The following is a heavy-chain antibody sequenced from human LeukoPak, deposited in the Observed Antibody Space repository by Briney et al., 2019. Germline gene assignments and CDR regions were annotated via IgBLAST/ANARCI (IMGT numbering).Heavy chain of an antibody. Sequence: ASVKVSCKVSGYTLTELSMHWVGQAPGKGLEWMGGSDPEDGETIYAQKFQGRVTMTEDTSTDTAYMELSSLRSEDTAVYYCARALLPGIATTGRQAYEGRNYYGMDVWGQGTTVTVSS. D-gene: IGHD6-13*01. CDR2: SDPEDGET. CDR3: ARALLPGIATTGRQAYEGRNYYGMDV. J-gene: IGHJ6*02. V-gene: IGHV1-24*01. CDR1: GYTLTELS.